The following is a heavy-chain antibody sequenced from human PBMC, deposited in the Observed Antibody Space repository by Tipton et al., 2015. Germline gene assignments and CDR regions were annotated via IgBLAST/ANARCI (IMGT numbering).Heavy chain of an antibody. CDR1: GGSIANYY. J-gene: IGHJ5*02. CDR2: IYYSGTT. Sequence: TLSLTCTVSGGSIANYYWSWIRQPPGKGLEWIGYIYYSGTTDYNPSLDSRVTISLDTSKNQFSLRLTSVTSADTAMYLCARGLGFDPWGQGTLVTVSS. CDR3: ARGLGFDP. D-gene: IGHD2-21*01. V-gene: IGHV4-59*13.